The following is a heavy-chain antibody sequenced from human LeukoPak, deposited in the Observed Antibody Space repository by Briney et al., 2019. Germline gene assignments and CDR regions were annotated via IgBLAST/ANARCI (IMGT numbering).Heavy chain of an antibody. D-gene: IGHD6-6*01. Sequence: ASVKVSCKVSGYTLTELSMHWVRQAPGKGLEWMGGFDPEDGETIYAQKFQGRVTMTEDTSTDTAYMELSSLRSEDTAVYYCATCRDKEYMGPYWYFDLWGRGTLVTVSS. CDR3: ATCRDKEYMGPYWYFDL. J-gene: IGHJ2*01. V-gene: IGHV1-24*01. CDR2: FDPEDGET. CDR1: GYTLTELS.